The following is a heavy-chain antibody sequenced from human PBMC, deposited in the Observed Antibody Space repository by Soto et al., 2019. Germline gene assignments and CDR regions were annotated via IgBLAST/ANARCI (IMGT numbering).Heavy chain of an antibody. Sequence: LSLTCTVSGGSVSSGSYYWSWIRQPPGKGLEWIGYIYYSGSTNYNPSLKSRVTISVDTSKNQFSLKLSSVTAADTAVYYCARVVPAAILFDYWGQGTLVTVSS. CDR3: ARVVPAAILFDY. D-gene: IGHD2-2*01. V-gene: IGHV4-61*01. CDR1: GGSVSSGSYY. CDR2: IYYSGST. J-gene: IGHJ4*02.